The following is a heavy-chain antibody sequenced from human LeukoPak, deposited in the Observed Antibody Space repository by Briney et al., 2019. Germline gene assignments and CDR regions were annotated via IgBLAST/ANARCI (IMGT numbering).Heavy chain of an antibody. CDR1: GYTLTELS. Sequence: ASVKVSCKVSGYTLTELSMHWVRQAPGKGLEWMGGFDPEDGETIYAQKFQGRVTMTEDTSTDTAYMELSSLRSEDTAVYYCARGAYCSGGSCYNNWFDPWGQGTLVTVSS. J-gene: IGHJ5*02. CDR2: FDPEDGET. D-gene: IGHD2-15*01. CDR3: ARGAYCSGGSCYNNWFDP. V-gene: IGHV1-24*01.